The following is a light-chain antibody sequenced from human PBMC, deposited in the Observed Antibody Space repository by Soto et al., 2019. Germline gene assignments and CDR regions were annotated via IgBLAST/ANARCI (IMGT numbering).Light chain of an antibody. J-gene: IGLJ1*01. CDR1: SSDVGGYNY. Sequence: ALTQPASVSGSPGQSITISCTGTSSDVGGYNYVSWYQQHPGKAPKLMIYDVSNRPSGVSNRFSGSKSGNTASLTISGLQAEDEADYYCTSYTSSSTYVFGTGTKVTVL. CDR3: TSYTSSSTYV. V-gene: IGLV2-14*01. CDR2: DVS.